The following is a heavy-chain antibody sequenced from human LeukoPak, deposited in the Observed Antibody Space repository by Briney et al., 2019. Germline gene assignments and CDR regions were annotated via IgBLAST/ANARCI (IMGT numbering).Heavy chain of an antibody. V-gene: IGHV3-21*01. J-gene: IGHJ4*02. CDR2: ISSSSSYI. D-gene: IGHD5/OR15-5a*01. CDR3: ARESTASVDY. CDR1: GFTFSSYA. Sequence: GGSLRLSCAASGFTFSSYAMSWVRQAPGKGLEWVSSISSSSSYIYYADSVKGRFTISRDNAKNSLYLQMNSLRAEDTAVYYCARESTASVDYWGQGTLVTVSS.